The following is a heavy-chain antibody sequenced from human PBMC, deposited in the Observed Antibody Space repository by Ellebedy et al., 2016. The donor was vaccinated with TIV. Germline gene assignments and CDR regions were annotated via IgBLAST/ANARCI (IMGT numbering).Heavy chain of an antibody. CDR2: ISGDGYST. Sequence: GESLKISCAASGFTFDDYSMHWVRQAPGKGLELVSLISGDGYSTYYEDSVKGRFNISRDNSKNSLYLQMNRMRTEDTALYYCAKDMEAAMLLQHGMDVWGQGTTVTVSS. CDR3: AKDMEAAMLLQHGMDV. V-gene: IGHV3-43*01. J-gene: IGHJ6*02. CDR1: GFTFDDYS. D-gene: IGHD1-26*01.